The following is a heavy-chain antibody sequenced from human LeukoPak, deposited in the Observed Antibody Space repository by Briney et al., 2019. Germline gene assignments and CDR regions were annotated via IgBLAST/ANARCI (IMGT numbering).Heavy chain of an antibody. CDR1: GFTFDDYA. Sequence: PGGSLRLSCAASGFTFDDYAMHWVRQAPGKGLEWVSGISWNSGSIGYADSVKGRFTISRDNAKNSLYLQMNSLRAEDTALYYCAAYPDIVVVVAATDWYFDLWGRGTLVTVSS. V-gene: IGHV3-9*01. CDR2: ISWNSGSI. J-gene: IGHJ2*01. CDR3: AAYPDIVVVVAATDWYFDL. D-gene: IGHD2-15*01.